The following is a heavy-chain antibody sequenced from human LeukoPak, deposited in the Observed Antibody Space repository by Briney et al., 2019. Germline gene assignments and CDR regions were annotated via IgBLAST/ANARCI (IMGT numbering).Heavy chain of an antibody. CDR1: GFTFSSYS. V-gene: IGHV3-48*01. CDR3: ARDLRGGSSSGGVDY. CDR2: IRSSGSTI. D-gene: IGHD6-6*01. Sequence: PGGSLRLSCAASGFTFSSYSMNWVRQAPGKGLEWVSYIRSSGSTIYYADSVKGRFTISRDNAKNSLYLQMDSLRAEDTAVYYCARDLRGGSSSGGVDYWGQGTLVTVSS. J-gene: IGHJ4*02.